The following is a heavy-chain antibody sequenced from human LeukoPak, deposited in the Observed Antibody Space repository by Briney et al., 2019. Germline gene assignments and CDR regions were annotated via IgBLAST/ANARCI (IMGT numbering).Heavy chain of an antibody. CDR2: FDPKDGDT. D-gene: IGHD3-9*01. CDR3: ATALRYFDWLSLGY. J-gene: IGHJ4*02. CDR1: GYTLTELS. V-gene: IGHV1-24*01. Sequence: ASVKVSCKVSGYTLTELSVHWVRQAPGKGLEWMGNFDPKDGDTIYAQRFQGRVTMTEDTSTHTAYMELSSLRSEDTAVYYCATALRYFDWLSLGYWGQGTLVTVSS.